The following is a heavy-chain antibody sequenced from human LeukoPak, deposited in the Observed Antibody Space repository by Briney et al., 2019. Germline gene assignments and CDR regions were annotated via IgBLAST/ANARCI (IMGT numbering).Heavy chain of an antibody. D-gene: IGHD2-15*01. CDR3: ARDQGIVAVVAFNWFDP. V-gene: IGHV1-3*01. CDR1: GYTFTSYA. Sequence: ASVKVSCKASGYTFTSYAMHWVRQAPGQRLEWMGWINAGNGNTKYSQKFQGRVTITRDTSASTAYMELSSLRSEDTAVYYCARDQGIVAVVAFNWFDPWGQGTLVTVSS. CDR2: INAGNGNT. J-gene: IGHJ5*02.